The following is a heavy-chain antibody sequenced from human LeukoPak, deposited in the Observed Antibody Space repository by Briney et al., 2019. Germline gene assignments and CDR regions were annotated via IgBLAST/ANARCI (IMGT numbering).Heavy chain of an antibody. CDR2: INADSGNT. CDR3: ARGGPNRSGWTLDY. J-gene: IGHJ4*02. CDR1: GYTFTEYA. Sequence: GAPVKVSCKASGYTFTEYAMHWVRLAPGHGLEWMGWINADSGNTESSQRFQGRLSITWDTSATTAYMELSSLTPEDTAVYYCARGGPNRSGWTLDYWGPGTLVTVSA. D-gene: IGHD6-19*01. V-gene: IGHV1-3*01.